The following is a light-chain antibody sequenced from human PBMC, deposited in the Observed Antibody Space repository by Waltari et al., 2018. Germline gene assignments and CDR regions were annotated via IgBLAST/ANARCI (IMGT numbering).Light chain of an antibody. Sequence: QSALTQPASVSGSPGQSITISCTGTSSDVGGYTYVSWYQQHPVKAPKLMIYEVSNRPSGVSNRFSGSKSGNTASLTISGLQAEDEADYYCSSYTSSSTLVFGTGTKVTVL. CDR1: SSDVGGYTY. J-gene: IGLJ1*01. V-gene: IGLV2-14*01. CDR3: SSYTSSSTLV. CDR2: EVS.